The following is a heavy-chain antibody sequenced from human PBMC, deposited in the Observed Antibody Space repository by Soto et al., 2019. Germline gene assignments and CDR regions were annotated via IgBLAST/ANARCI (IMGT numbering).Heavy chain of an antibody. CDR3: ARVPPGDQFVLNYYHYGMDV. V-gene: IGHV1-69*01. J-gene: IGHJ6*02. CDR2: IIPIFGES. Sequence: QVQLVQSAAEVKKPGSSVKVFCKASGGTFRNYAISWVRQAPGQGLEWMGGIIPIFGESDYAQKFQGRVRITADGPTSTAYMELSSLRSEDTAVYYCARVPPGDQFVLNYYHYGMDVWGQGTTVIVSS. CDR1: GGTFRNYA. D-gene: IGHD6-6*01.